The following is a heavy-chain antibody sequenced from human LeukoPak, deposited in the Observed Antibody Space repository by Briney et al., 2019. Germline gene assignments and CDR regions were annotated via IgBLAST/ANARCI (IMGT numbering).Heavy chain of an antibody. CDR1: GIIITSYW. Sequence: PGGSLRLSCAASGIIITSYWMSWVRQTPGKGLEWVANIKQDGSEKNYVDSVKGRFTISRDNAKNSLYLQMNSLRAEDTAVYYCARGLSTMVRGVNKNDYWGQGTLVTVSS. J-gene: IGHJ4*02. D-gene: IGHD3-10*01. V-gene: IGHV3-7*01. CDR2: IKQDGSEK. CDR3: ARGLSTMVRGVNKNDY.